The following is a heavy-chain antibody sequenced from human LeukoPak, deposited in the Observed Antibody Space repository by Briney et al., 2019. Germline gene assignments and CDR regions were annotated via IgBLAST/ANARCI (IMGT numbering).Heavy chain of an antibody. CDR2: IIPILGIA. Sequence: GASVKVSCKASGGTFSSYAISWVRQAPGQGLGWMGRIIPILGIANYAQKFQGRVTITADKSTSTAYMELSSLRSEDTAVYYCARKPNYYDSSGEDYWGQGTLVTVSS. V-gene: IGHV1-69*04. CDR1: GGTFSSYA. CDR3: ARKPNYYDSSGEDY. J-gene: IGHJ4*02. D-gene: IGHD3-22*01.